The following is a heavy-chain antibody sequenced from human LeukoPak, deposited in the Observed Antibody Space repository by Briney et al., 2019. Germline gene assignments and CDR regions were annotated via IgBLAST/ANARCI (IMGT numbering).Heavy chain of an antibody. CDR2: INPNSGGT. Sequence: GASVKVSCEASGYTFTGYYMHWVRQAPGQGLEWMGWINPNSGGTNCRVTMTRDTSISTAYMELSRLGSDDTAVYYCARGVVRGAIHIWGQGTMVTVSS. D-gene: IGHD3-10*01. CDR1: GYTFTGYY. V-gene: IGHV1-2*02. J-gene: IGHJ3*02. CDR3: ARGVVRGAIHI.